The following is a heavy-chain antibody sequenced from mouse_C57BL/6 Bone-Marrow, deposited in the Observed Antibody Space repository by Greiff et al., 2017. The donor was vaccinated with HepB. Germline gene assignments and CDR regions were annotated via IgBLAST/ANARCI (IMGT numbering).Heavy chain of an antibody. V-gene: IGHV1-81*01. CDR1: GYTFTSYG. CDR3: ARGRNYDGYYFDY. D-gene: IGHD2-4*01. Sequence: QVHVKQSGAELARPGASVKLSCKASGYTFTSYGISWVKQRTGQGLEWIGEIYPRSGNTYYNEKFKGKATLTADKSSSTAYMELRSLTSEDSAVYFCARGRNYDGYYFDYWGQGTTLTVSS. J-gene: IGHJ2*01. CDR2: IYPRSGNT.